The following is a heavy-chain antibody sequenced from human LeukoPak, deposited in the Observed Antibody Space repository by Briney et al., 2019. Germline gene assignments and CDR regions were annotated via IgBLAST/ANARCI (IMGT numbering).Heavy chain of an antibody. CDR3: ARDGDYGTGSYYRGCIDS. CDR2: IHPRRGDT. V-gene: IGHV1-2*02. J-gene: IGHJ4*02. CDR1: GYSFTAFY. D-gene: IGHD3-10*01. Sequence: ASVKVSCKTSGYSFTAFYIHWVRQAPGQGLEWMGWIHPRRGDTNYAQKFQGRVTITRDTSISTAYLDLCSLRSDDTAVYYCARDGDYGTGSYYRGCIDSWGQGTPVTVSP.